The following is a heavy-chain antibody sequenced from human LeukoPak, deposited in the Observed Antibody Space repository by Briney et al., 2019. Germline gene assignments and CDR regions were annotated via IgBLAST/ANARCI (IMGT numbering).Heavy chain of an antibody. V-gene: IGHV1-3*01. J-gene: IGHJ5*02. Sequence: ASVKVSCKASGYTFAKYAIHWVRQAPGQRLEWMGWINAGDGSTRYSQKFHGGVTITRDTSASTAYMELSSLRSEDTAVYYCARGPWGSGSYSGGETWGQGTLVTVSS. CDR2: INAGDGST. CDR3: ARGPWGSGSYSGGET. D-gene: IGHD1-26*01. CDR1: GYTFAKYA.